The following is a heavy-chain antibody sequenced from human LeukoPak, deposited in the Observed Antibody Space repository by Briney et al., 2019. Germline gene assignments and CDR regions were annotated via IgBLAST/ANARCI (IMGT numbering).Heavy chain of an antibody. CDR1: GGTFSSYA. J-gene: IGHJ4*02. CDR3: ARESSGYYPYYFDY. CDR2: IIPILGIA. Sequence: TSVKVSCKASGGTFSSYAISWVRQAPGQGLEWMGRIIPILGIANYAQKFQGRVTITADKSTSTAYMELSSLRSEDTAVYYCARESSGYYPYYFDYWGQGTLVTVSS. V-gene: IGHV1-69*04. D-gene: IGHD3-22*01.